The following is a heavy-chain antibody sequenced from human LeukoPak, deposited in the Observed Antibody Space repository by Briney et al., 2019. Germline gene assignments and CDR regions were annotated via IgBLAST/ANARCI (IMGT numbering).Heavy chain of an antibody. J-gene: IGHJ3*02. CDR2: TSHSGTT. V-gene: IGHV4-39*01. Sequence: SETLSLTCTVSGGSITTSSYYWGWVRQPPGKGLKWIGCTSHSGTTFYSPSLRSRVSISVDTSNSQFSLKLSSMTATDTAVYYCAKTTRASIRSAFDIWGQGTLVTVSS. D-gene: IGHD1-7*01. CDR1: GGSITTSSYY. CDR3: AKTTRASIRSAFDI.